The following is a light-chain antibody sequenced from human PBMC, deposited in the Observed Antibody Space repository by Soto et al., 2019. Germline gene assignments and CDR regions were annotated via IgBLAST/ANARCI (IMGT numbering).Light chain of an antibody. CDR1: SSNIAINY. V-gene: IGLV1-47*01. CDR3: CSYAGRDTYVV. J-gene: IGLJ2*01. CDR2: MNY. Sequence: QSVLTQPPSASGTPGQRVTISCSGSSSNIAINYVFWYQHLPGTAPHLLIYMNYQRPSGVPDRFSGSKSGNTASLTISGLQAEDEADYSCCSYAGRDTYVVFGGGTKLTVL.